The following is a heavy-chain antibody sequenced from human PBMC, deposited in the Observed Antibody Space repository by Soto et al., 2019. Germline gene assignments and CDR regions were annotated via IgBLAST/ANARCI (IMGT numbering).Heavy chain of an antibody. CDR1: GDSISSGGYS. Sequence: QVQLQESGSGLVKPSQTLSLTCDVSGDSISSGGYSWNWIRQPPGKGLEWIGNIYQSGTTDYNPSLKSRVTISVDRSKNQFSLKLSSVTAADTAVYYCARYNRSGYYFDYWGQGTLVTVSS. D-gene: IGHD3-22*01. CDR3: ARYNRSGYYFDY. CDR2: IYQSGTT. V-gene: IGHV4-30-2*01. J-gene: IGHJ4*02.